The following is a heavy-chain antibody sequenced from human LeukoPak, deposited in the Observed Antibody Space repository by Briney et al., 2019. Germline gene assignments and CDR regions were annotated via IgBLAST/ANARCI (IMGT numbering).Heavy chain of an antibody. Sequence: PSETLSLTCAVYGGSFSGYYWSWIRQPPGKGLEWIGEINHSGSTNYNPSLKSRVTISVDTSKNQFSLKLSSVTAADTAVYYCAREVQLERRGKAFDIWGQGTMVTVSS. J-gene: IGHJ3*02. CDR2: INHSGST. CDR1: GGSFSGYY. D-gene: IGHD1-1*01. V-gene: IGHV4-34*01. CDR3: AREVQLERRGKAFDI.